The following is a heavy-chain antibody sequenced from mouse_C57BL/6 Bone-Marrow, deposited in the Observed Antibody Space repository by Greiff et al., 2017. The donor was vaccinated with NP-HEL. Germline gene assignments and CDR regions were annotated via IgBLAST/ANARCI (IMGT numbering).Heavy chain of an antibody. D-gene: IGHD3-3*01. CDR3: ARHEGQGYFDY. Sequence: DVMLVESGGGLVQPGGSLKLSCAASGFTFSDYGMAWVRQAPRKGPEWVAFISNLAYSIYYADTVTGRFTISRENAKNTLYLEMSSLRSEDTAMYYCARHEGQGYFDYWGQGTTLTVSS. CDR1: GFTFSDYG. J-gene: IGHJ2*01. CDR2: ISNLAYSI. V-gene: IGHV5-15*01.